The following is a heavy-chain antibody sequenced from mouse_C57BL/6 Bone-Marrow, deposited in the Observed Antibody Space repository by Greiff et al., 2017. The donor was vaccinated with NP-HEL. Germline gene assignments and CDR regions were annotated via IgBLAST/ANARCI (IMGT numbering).Heavy chain of an antibody. D-gene: IGHD1-1*01. J-gene: IGHJ2*01. Sequence: EVQVVESGGGLVQPGGSLKLSCAASGFTFSDYYMYWVRQTPEKRLEWVAYISNGGGSTYYPDTVKGRFTISRDNAKNTLYLQMSRLKSEDTAMYYCARLYYGSSLDYWGQGTTLTVSS. CDR1: GFTFSDYY. CDR2: ISNGGGST. CDR3: ARLYYGSSLDY. V-gene: IGHV5-12*01.